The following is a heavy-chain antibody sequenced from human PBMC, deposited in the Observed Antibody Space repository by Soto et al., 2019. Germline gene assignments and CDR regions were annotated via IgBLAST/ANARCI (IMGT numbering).Heavy chain of an antibody. CDR3: AREFTANPDFDDCSIDV. CDR1: GGTFSSYA. J-gene: IGHJ6*02. V-gene: IGHV1-69*12. Sequence: QVQLVQSGAEVKKPGSSVKVSCKASGGTFSSYAISWVRQAPVQGLEWMGGTIPIFGTANYAHKFQGRVTITADESTSTDYMELSSLRSEATAVYYCAREFTANPDFDDCSIDVWGQGTTVTVSS. D-gene: IGHD3-9*01. CDR2: TIPIFGTA.